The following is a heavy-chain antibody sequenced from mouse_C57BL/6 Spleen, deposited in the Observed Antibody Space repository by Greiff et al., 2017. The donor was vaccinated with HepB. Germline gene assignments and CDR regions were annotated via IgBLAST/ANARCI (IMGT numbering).Heavy chain of an antibody. Sequence: QVQLKQPGAELVRPGSSVKLSCKASGYTFTSYWMHWVKQRPIQGLEWIGNIDPSDSETHYNQKFKDKATLTVDKSSSTAYMQLSSLTSEDSAVYYCARGGSSGYRYWGQGTTLTVSS. D-gene: IGHD3-2*02. J-gene: IGHJ2*01. CDR2: IDPSDSET. CDR1: GYTFTSYW. V-gene: IGHV1-52*01. CDR3: ARGGSSGYRY.